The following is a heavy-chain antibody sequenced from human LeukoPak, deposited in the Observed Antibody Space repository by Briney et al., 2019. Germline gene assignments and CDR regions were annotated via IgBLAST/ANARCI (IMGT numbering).Heavy chain of an antibody. J-gene: IGHJ4*02. CDR1: GGTFSNSA. V-gene: IGHV1-69*04. D-gene: IGHD3-16*01. Sequence: GASVKVSCKTSGGTFSNSAISWVRQAPGQGLEWVGRTIPILDLQNHAQKFQGRVTITADKVTNTAYLELSSLSPEDTAVYYCGRDPRSNNVWGPTDIWGQGTLVIVSS. CDR2: TIPILDLQ. CDR3: GRDPRSNNVWGPTDI.